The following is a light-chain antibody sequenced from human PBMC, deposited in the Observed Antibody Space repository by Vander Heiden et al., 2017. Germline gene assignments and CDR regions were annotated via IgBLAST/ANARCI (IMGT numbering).Light chain of an antibody. V-gene: IGLV6-57*02. J-gene: IGLJ3*02. Sequence: KSKPTQPHPASASPGQTVTISCTASSCSIASNYVHWYQQRPGTAPNLVIYENKYRPSGVPDRFSGSIDGSSASASLTVSRSEAEDEDDCVCQAYGSSSWVFGGGTKLTVL. CDR1: SCSIASNY. CDR2: ENK. CDR3: QAYGSSSWV.